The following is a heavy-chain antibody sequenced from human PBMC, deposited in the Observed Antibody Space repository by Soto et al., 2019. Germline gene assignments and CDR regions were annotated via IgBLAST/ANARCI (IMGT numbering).Heavy chain of an antibody. CDR3: AKDPRSITGTTSTEDFQH. CDR2: IIPVLGIT. CDR1: GGTFSGYA. D-gene: IGHD1-20*01. J-gene: IGHJ1*01. Sequence: ASVKVSCKASGGTFSGYAINWVRQAPGQGLEWMGGIIPVLGITNYAQKFQGRITIAADESTGTAHMDLRSLSSEDTAVYYCAKDPRSITGTTSTEDFQHWGQGTLVTVSS. V-gene: IGHV1-69*13.